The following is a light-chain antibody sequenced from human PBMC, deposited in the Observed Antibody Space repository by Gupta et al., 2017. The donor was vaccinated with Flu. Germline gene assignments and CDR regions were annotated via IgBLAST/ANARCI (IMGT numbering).Light chain of an antibody. J-gene: IGKJ4*01. CDR1: QDIRKY. CDR2: DAS. V-gene: IGKV1-33*01. CDR3: QQYDNLPLT. Sequence: PSSLSASVGDRVTITCQASQDIRKYLNWYQQRPGKAPKILIYDASKVETGVPSRFSGSGSGTDFTFTISSLQPEDIATYYCQQYDNLPLTFGGGTKVEIK.